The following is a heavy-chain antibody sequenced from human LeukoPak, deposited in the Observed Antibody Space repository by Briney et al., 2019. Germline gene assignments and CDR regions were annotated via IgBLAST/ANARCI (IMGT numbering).Heavy chain of an antibody. CDR3: TRGNGYDYGYFDY. J-gene: IGHJ4*02. CDR1: GFTFSSYA. V-gene: IGHV3-30*14. D-gene: IGHD5-12*01. CDR2: ISYDGSNK. Sequence: PGGSLRLSCAASGFTFSSYAMHWVRQAPGKGLEWVAVISYDGSNKYYADSVKGRFTISRDNSKNTLYLQMGSLRTEDMAVYYCTRGNGYDYGYFDYWGQGTLVTVSS.